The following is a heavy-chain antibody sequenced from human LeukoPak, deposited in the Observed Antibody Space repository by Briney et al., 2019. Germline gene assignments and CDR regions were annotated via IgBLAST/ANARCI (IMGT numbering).Heavy chain of an antibody. D-gene: IGHD3-22*01. CDR1: GYTFTGYY. Sequence: ASVMVSCKASGYTFTGYYIHWVRQAPGQGLEWMGWINPDSGDTNYAQKFQGWVSMTRDSSIDTAYMELNRLTFDDSAVFYCARSLHYDSSGRDAFDFWGQGTMVTVS. CDR3: ARSLHYDSSGRDAFDF. CDR2: INPDSGDT. V-gene: IGHV1-2*04. J-gene: IGHJ3*01.